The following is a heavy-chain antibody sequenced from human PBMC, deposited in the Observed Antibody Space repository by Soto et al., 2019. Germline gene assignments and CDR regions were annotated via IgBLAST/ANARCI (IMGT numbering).Heavy chain of an antibody. J-gene: IGHJ4*02. D-gene: IGHD2-15*01. V-gene: IGHV1-8*01. CDR1: GYTFTIYN. Sequence: ASVKVSCKASGYTFTIYNINWVRQATGQGLEWMGWMNPNSGNAGYAQKFQDRVTMTRNNSISTAYMELSSLRSEDTAVYYCARKVDCSSGRCGSMIGYWGQGTQVTVS. CDR3: ARKVDCSSGRCGSMIGY. CDR2: MNPNSGNA.